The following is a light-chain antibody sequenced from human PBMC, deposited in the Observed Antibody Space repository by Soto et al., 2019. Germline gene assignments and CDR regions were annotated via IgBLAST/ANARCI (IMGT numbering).Light chain of an antibody. CDR3: QQYNDWPLT. Sequence: EIVMTQSPATLSVSPGGRATLSCRASQSVSSNLGWYQQKPGQAPRLLIYGASTRATGVPARFSGSGSGTEFTLTISSLQSEDFAVYYCQQYNDWPLTFGQGTKVEIK. CDR2: GAS. J-gene: IGKJ1*01. V-gene: IGKV3-15*01. CDR1: QSVSSN.